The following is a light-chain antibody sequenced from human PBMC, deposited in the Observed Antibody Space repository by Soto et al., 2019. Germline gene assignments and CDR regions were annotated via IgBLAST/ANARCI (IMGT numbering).Light chain of an antibody. CDR2: EVA. Sequence: QSALTQTASVSGSPGQSITMSCTGTSSDVGDYNFVSWYQQHPGKAPKLIVHEVANRLSGVSGRFSGSKSGNTAFLTISGLQAEDEAVYYCCSHSSSITWMFGGGTKLTVL. J-gene: IGLJ3*02. CDR1: SSDVGDYNF. V-gene: IGLV2-14*03. CDR3: CSHSSSITWM.